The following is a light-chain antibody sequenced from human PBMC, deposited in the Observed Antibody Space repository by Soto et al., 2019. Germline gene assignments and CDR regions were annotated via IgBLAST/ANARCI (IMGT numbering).Light chain of an antibody. J-gene: IGKJ1*01. CDR3: HQYDSWT. Sequence: EIVLTQSPGTLSLSPGARATLSCRASQSVSSSYLAWYQQKPGQAPRLLIYGASSRATGIPDRFSGSGSGTDFTLTISRLEPEDFAVYYCHQYDSWTFGQGTKVDIK. CDR1: QSVSSSY. CDR2: GAS. V-gene: IGKV3-20*01.